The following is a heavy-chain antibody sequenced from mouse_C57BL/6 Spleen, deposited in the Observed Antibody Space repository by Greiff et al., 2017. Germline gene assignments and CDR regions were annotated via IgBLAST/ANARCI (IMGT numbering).Heavy chain of an antibody. Sequence: EVKVVESGGGLVQPGESLKLSCESNEYEFPSHDMSWVRKTPEKRLELVAAINSDGGSTYYPDTMERRFIISRDNTKKTLYLQMSSLRSEDTALYYCARHGSLYDGYSWFAYWGQGTLVTVSA. CDR2: INSDGGST. CDR3: ARHGSLYDGYSWFAY. D-gene: IGHD2-3*01. CDR1: EYEFPSHD. V-gene: IGHV5-2*01. J-gene: IGHJ3*01.